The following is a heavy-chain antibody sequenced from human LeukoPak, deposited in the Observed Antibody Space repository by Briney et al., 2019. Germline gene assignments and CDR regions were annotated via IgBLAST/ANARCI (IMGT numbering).Heavy chain of an antibody. J-gene: IGHJ4*02. D-gene: IGHD6-19*01. CDR3: AKDLRGIAVAGTLIDY. V-gene: IGHV3-23*01. Sequence: GGSLRLSCAASGFTFSSYAMSWVRQAPGKGLEWVSAISGSGGSTYYADSVKGRFTISRDNSKNTLYLQMNSLRAEGTAVYYCAKDLRGIAVAGTLIDYWGQGTLVTVSS. CDR2: ISGSGGST. CDR1: GFTFSSYA.